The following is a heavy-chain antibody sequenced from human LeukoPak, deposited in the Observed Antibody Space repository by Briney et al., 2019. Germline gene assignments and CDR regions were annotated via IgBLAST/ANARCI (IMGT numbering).Heavy chain of an antibody. CDR2: ISGSGGST. CDR3: ARVGVRYSSSATFDY. D-gene: IGHD6-6*01. J-gene: IGHJ4*02. V-gene: IGHV3-23*01. CDR1: GFTFSSYA. Sequence: QPGGSLRLSCAASGFTFSSYAMSWVRQAPGKGLEWVSAISGSGGSTYYADSVKGRFTISRDNSKNTLYLQMNSLRAEDTAVYYCARVGVRYSSSATFDYWGQGTLVTVSS.